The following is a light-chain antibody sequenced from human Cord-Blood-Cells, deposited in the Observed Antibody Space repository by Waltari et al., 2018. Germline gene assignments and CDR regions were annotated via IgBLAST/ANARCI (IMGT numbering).Light chain of an antibody. Sequence: EIVLTQSPGTLSLSPGERATLSCRASQSVSSSHLAWYQQKPGQAPRLLIYGASSRATGIPDRFSGSGSGTDFTLTISRLEPEDFAVYYCQQYGSSHRSFGQGTKLEIK. CDR1: QSVSSSH. J-gene: IGKJ2*03. CDR3: QQYGSSHRS. V-gene: IGKV3-20*01. CDR2: GAS.